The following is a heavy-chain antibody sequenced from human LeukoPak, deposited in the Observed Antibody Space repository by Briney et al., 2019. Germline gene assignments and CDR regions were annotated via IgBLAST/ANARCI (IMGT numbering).Heavy chain of an antibody. CDR3: ARERAPHQRVQEPLTGFYWYFDL. Sequence: SETLSLTCTVSGGSISSYYWSWIRQPPGKGLEWIGYIYYSGSTNYNPSLKSRVTISVDTSKNQFSLKLSSVTAADTAVYYCARERAPHQRVQEPLTGFYWYFDLWGRGTLVTVSS. CDR2: IYYSGST. CDR1: GGSISSYY. J-gene: IGHJ2*01. V-gene: IGHV4-59*01. D-gene: IGHD1-1*01.